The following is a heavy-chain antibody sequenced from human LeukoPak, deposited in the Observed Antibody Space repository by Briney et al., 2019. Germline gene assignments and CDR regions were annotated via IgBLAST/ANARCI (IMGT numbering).Heavy chain of an antibody. CDR3: AKGWKHLLF. V-gene: IGHV3-23*01. CDR2: ISSGGVST. D-gene: IGHD5-18*01. J-gene: IGHJ4*02. Sequence: GGSLRLSCAASGFTFSTYSMTWLRQAPGKGLEWVSAISSGGVSTYYADSVKGRFTISRDNSKNTVYLQMDSLRAEDTAAYYCAKGWKHLLFWGQGTQVTVSS. CDR1: GFTFSTYS.